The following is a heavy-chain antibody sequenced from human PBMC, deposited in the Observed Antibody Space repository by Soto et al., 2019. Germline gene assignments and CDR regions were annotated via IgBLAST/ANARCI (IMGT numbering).Heavy chain of an antibody. D-gene: IGHD3-22*01. CDR3: ASQHYYDSSGYYVVY. V-gene: IGHV4-39*01. CDR2: IYYSGSI. J-gene: IGHJ4*02. Sequence: PSETLSLTCTVSGGSILDSTYYWAWIRQSPGKGLEWIGNIYYSGSIFYDSSLKSRVTISVDTSKNQFSLKLSSVTAADTAVYYCASQHYYDSSGYYVVYWGQGTLVTVS. CDR1: GGSILDSTYY.